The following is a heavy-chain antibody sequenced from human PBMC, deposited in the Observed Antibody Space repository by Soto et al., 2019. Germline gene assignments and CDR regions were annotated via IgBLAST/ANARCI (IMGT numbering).Heavy chain of an antibody. D-gene: IGHD3-10*01. Sequence: QLQLQESGPGLVKPSETLSHTCTVSGGSISSSRYYWGWIRQPPGKWLEWIASIYYSGSTYYNPSLKSRVTISVDTSKNQFSLKLSSVAAADTAVYYCATLWFGECNYWGQGTRVTVSS. CDR2: IYYSGST. J-gene: IGHJ4*02. V-gene: IGHV4-39*01. CDR3: ATLWFGECNY. CDR1: GGSISSSRYY.